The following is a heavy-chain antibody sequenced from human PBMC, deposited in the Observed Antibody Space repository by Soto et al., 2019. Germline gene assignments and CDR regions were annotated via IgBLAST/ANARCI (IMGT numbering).Heavy chain of an antibody. Sequence: GGSLRLSCAASGFTLSSYWMHWVRHAPGKELGWVSRINSDGSSTSYADSVKGRFTISRDNAKNTLYLQMNSLRAEDTAVYYCARPRISPPGYMDVWGKGTTVTVSS. CDR3: ARPRISPPGYMDV. V-gene: IGHV3-74*01. CDR1: GFTLSSYW. CDR2: INSDGSST. J-gene: IGHJ6*03.